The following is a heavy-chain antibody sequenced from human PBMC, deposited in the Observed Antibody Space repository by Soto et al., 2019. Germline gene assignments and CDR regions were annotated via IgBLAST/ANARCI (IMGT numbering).Heavy chain of an antibody. CDR3: ARTEDDILTGYFDY. Sequence: QVQLVQSGAEVKKPGSSVKVSCKASGGTFSSYAISWVRQAPGQGLEWMGGIIPIFGTANYAQKFQGRVTITADESTSTDYMELSSLRSEDTAVYYCARTEDDILTGYFDYWGQGTLVTVSS. CDR2: IIPIFGTA. CDR1: GGTFSSYA. D-gene: IGHD3-9*01. V-gene: IGHV1-69*01. J-gene: IGHJ4*02.